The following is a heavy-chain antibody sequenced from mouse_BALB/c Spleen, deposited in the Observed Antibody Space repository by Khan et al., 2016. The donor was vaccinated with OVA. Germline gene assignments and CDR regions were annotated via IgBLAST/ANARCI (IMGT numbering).Heavy chain of an antibody. D-gene: IGHD2-14*01. J-gene: IGHJ4*01. V-gene: IGHV9-4*02. CDR1: GYTFTTAG. CDR2: INTHSGVP. CDR3: ARGGATYYRNDGGAMEY. Sequence: QLVQSGPELKKPGETVRISRKASGYTFTTAGMQWVQKMPGKGLKWIGWINTHSGVPKYSEDFKGRFAFSLETSASTAYLQNTNLKNEDTATYFCARGGATYYRNDGGAMEYWGQGTSVTVSS.